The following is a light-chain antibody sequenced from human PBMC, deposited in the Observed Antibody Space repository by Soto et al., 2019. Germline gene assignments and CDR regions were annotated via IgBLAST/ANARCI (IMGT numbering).Light chain of an antibody. CDR1: QSVNNY. CDR2: DAS. J-gene: IGKJ3*01. CDR3: QHRNNRPFS. Sequence: EIVLTQSPATLSLSPGERATLSCRASQSVNNYLAWYQQRPGQAPRLLIYDASNRATGIPARFSGSGSGTDVTLTISSLEPEDFAVYYCQHRNNRPFSFGPGTKVDIK. V-gene: IGKV3-11*01.